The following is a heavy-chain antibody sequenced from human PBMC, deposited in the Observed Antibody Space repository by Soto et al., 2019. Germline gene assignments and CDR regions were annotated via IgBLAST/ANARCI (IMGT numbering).Heavy chain of an antibody. CDR2: IYYSGNT. Sequence: PSETLSLTCTFSGGSISSYYWSWIRQPPGKGLEWIGYIYYSGNTNYNPSLKSRVTISVDTSKNQFSLKLSSVTAADTAVYYCARRYGYSFDYWGQGTLVTVSS. J-gene: IGHJ4*02. D-gene: IGHD1-1*01. CDR3: ARRYGYSFDY. V-gene: IGHV4-59*08. CDR1: GGSISSYY.